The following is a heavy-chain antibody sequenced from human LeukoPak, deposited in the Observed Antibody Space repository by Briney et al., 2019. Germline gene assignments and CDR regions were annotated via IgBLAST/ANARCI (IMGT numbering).Heavy chain of an antibody. V-gene: IGHV1-8*01. Sequence: ASVKVSCKASGYRFTSYDLNWVRQATGQELEWMGWINPNSGNTGYAQKFQGRVTITRNTPLSTAYMELSSLRSEDTAVYYCARYSSGWYDAFDIWGQGTMVTVSS. CDR2: INPNSGNT. CDR1: GYRFTSYD. CDR3: ARYSSGWYDAFDI. D-gene: IGHD6-19*01. J-gene: IGHJ3*02.